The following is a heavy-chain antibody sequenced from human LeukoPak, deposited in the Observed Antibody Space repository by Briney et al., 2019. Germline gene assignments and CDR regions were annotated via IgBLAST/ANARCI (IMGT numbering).Heavy chain of an antibody. CDR3: AEEGPRLNYYNSGTNFDY. J-gene: IGHJ4*02. CDR1: GFTVRNNY. CDR2: IYSGDST. D-gene: IGHD2/OR15-2a*01. V-gene: IGHV3-53*05. Sequence: GGSLRLSCAASGFTVRNNYMTWVRQAPGKGLEWVSIIYSGDSTSYADSVKGRFTISRDNSKNTLYLQMNSLRAEDTAVYSCAEEGPRLNYYNSGTNFDYWGQGTLVTVSS.